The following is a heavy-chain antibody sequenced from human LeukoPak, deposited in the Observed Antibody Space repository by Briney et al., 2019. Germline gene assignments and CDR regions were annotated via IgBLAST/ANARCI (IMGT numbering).Heavy chain of an antibody. CDR1: GGSFSGYY. D-gene: IGHD6-13*01. Sequence: SETLSLTCAVYGGSFSGYYWSWIRQPPGKGLEWIGEINHSGSTSYNPSLKSRVTISVDTSKNQFSLKLCSVTAADTAVYYCARGIGYSSSWTRGYYYYYGMDVWGQGTTVTVSS. J-gene: IGHJ6*02. V-gene: IGHV4-34*01. CDR2: INHSGST. CDR3: ARGIGYSSSWTRGYYYYYGMDV.